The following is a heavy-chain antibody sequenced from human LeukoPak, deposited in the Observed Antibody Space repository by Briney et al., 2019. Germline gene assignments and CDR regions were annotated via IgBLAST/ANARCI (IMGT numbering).Heavy chain of an antibody. J-gene: IGHJ5*02. V-gene: IGHV4-34*01. CDR3: ARANPRAVAGHFNP. CDR2: INHSGST. D-gene: IGHD6-19*01. CDR1: GGSFSGCY. Sequence: SETLSLTCAVYGGSFSGCYWSWIRQPPGKGLEWIGEINHSGSTNYNPSLKSRVTISVDTSKNQFSLKLSSVTAADTAVYYCARANPRAVAGHFNPWGQGTLVTVSS.